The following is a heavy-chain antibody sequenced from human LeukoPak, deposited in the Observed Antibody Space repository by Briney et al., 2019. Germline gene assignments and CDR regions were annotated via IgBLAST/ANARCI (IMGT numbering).Heavy chain of an antibody. V-gene: IGHV4-34*01. CDR1: GGSFSGYY. J-gene: IGHJ4*02. CDR2: INHSGST. D-gene: IGHD4-17*01. Sequence: PSETLSLTCAVYGGSFSGYYWSWIRQPPGKGLEWIGEINHSGSTNYNPSLKSRVTISVDTSKNQFSLKLSSVTAADTAVYYCASQKTTVTSYFDYWGQGTLVTVSS. CDR3: ASQKTTVTSYFDY.